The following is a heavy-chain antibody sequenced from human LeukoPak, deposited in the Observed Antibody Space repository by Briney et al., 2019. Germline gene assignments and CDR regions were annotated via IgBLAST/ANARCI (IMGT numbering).Heavy chain of an antibody. J-gene: IGHJ4*02. CDR1: GFTFSSDW. Sequence: GGSLRLSCAASGFTFSSDWMHWVRQAPGQGLVWVSRNNPPGSSPNYADSVKGRFTISRDNAMNTLYLQLNSLRAEDTGVYYCARGVRGSYGTDFWGQGTLVTVSS. D-gene: IGHD1-26*01. CDR3: ARGVRGSYGTDF. V-gene: IGHV3-74*01. CDR2: NNPPGSSP.